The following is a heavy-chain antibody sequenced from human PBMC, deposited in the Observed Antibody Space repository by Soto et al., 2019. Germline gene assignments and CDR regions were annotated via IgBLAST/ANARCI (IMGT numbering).Heavy chain of an antibody. CDR1: GFTFSSYA. CDR3: ASLDVDTAMASFDY. D-gene: IGHD5-18*01. CDR2: ISGSGGST. J-gene: IGHJ4*02. Sequence: GGSLRLSCTASGFTFSSYAMSWVRQAPGKGLEWVSAISGSGGSTYYADSVKGRFTISRDNSKNTLYLKINSLRAEDTAVYYCASLDVDTAMASFDYWGQGTLVTVSS. V-gene: IGHV3-23*01.